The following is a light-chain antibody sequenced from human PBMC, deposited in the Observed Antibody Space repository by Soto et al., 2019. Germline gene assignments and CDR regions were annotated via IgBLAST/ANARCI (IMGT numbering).Light chain of an antibody. Sequence: EKVMTQSPAALSVSPGERATLSCRASQSVNSNLAWYQQKPGQAPRLLLYGTSTRATGIPGRFSGSASGTEFTLTISSLQSEDSAVYYCQQYNNWPNTFGGGTKVEVK. V-gene: IGKV3-15*01. CDR3: QQYNNWPNT. CDR2: GTS. CDR1: QSVNSN. J-gene: IGKJ4*01.